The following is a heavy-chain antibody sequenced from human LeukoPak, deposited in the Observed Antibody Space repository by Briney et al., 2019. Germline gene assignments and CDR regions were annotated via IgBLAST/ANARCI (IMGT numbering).Heavy chain of an antibody. Sequence: GGSLRLSCAASGFTFSSYSMNWVRQAPGKGLEWVSSISSSSSYIYYADSVKGRFTISRDNAKNSLYLQMNSLRAEDTAVYYCARDFLTILGAFDMWGQGTMVTVSS. D-gene: IGHD3-9*01. CDR1: GFTFSSYS. J-gene: IGHJ3*02. V-gene: IGHV3-21*01. CDR2: ISSSSSYI. CDR3: ARDFLTILGAFDM.